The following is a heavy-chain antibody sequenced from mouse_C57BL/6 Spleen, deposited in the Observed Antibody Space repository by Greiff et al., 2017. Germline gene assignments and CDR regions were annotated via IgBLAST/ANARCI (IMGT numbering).Heavy chain of an antibody. Sequence: VQLKQSGAELVRPGASVKLSCTASGFNIKDYYMHWVKQRPEQGLEWIGRIDPEDGDTAYAPKFQGKATMTADTSSNTAYLQLSSLTSEDTAVYYCTPYYYGSSSWFAYWGQGTLVTVSA. CDR1: GFNIKDYY. D-gene: IGHD1-1*01. J-gene: IGHJ3*01. CDR3: TPYYYGSSSWFAY. V-gene: IGHV14-1*01. CDR2: IDPEDGDT.